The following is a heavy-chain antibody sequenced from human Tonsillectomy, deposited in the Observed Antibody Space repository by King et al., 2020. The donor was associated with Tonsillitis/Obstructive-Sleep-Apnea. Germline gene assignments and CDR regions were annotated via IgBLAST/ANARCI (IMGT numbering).Heavy chain of an antibody. D-gene: IGHD6-13*01. CDR1: GFTFSTYG. CDR3: AKFRSSWYTDAFDI. Sequence: VQLQESGGGVVQPGRSLRLSCAASGFTFSTYGMHWVRQAPGMGLEWVAVTSHDGSNKYYADSVKGRCTISRDNSKNTLYLLMNSLRAEDTAVYYCAKFRSSWYTDAFDIWGQGTMVTVSS. CDR2: TSHDGSNK. J-gene: IGHJ3*02. V-gene: IGHV3-30*18.